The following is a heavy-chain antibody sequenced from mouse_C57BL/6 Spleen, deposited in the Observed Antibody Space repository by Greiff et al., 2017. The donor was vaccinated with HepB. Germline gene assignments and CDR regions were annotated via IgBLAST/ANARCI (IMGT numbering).Heavy chain of an antibody. CDR2: INPSSGYT. J-gene: IGHJ2*01. D-gene: IGHD2-5*01. CDR1: GYTFTSYW. CDR3: ARSRDYSNYPFDY. V-gene: IGHV1-7*01. Sequence: KESCKASGYTFTSYWMHWVKQRPGQGLEWIGYINPSSGYTKYNQKFKDKATLTADKSSSTAYMQLSSLTYEDSAVYYCARSRDYSNYPFDYWGQGTTLTVSS.